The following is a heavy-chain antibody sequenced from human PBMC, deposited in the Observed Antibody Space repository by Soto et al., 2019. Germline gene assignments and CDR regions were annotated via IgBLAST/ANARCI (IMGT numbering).Heavy chain of an antibody. CDR3: ARVAVAGLHSGPVPPWLHFEY. J-gene: IGHJ4*02. CDR1: GYSFTNSW. CDR2: IYPADSDT. V-gene: IGHV5-51*01. D-gene: IGHD6-19*01. Sequence: GESLKISCKGSGYSFTNSWIAWVRQMPGKGLEWMGLIYPADSDTNYSPSFQGQVSISADKSTNTAYLQWSSMKASDTAMYYCARVAVAGLHSGPVPPWLHFEYWGQGTPVTVSS.